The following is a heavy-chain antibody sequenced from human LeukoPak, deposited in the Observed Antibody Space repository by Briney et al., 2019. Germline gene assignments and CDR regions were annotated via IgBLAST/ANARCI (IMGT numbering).Heavy chain of an antibody. V-gene: IGHV3-48*01. D-gene: IGHD4-23*01. J-gene: IGHJ5*02. CDR2: ISSSSSTI. CDR1: GFTFSSYS. CDR3: VRRVFRDGGNHNWFDP. Sequence: GGSLRLSCAASGFTFSSYSMNWVRQAPGKGLEWVSYISSSSSTIYYADSVKGRFTISRDNAKNSLYLQMNSLRAEDTAVYYCVRRVFRDGGNHNWFDPWGQGTLVTVSS.